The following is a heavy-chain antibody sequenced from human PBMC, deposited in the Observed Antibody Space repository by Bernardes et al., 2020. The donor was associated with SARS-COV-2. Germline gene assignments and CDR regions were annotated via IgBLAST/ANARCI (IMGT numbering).Heavy chain of an antibody. CDR2: IYYTGTT. CDR3: VREADYNDNWLRRRNDCFDS. CDR1: GGSVSGYY. V-gene: IGHV4-59*02. D-gene: IGHD1-1*01. J-gene: IGHJ4*02. Sequence: SETLSLTCTLSGGSVSGYYWSWIRQPPGKGLEWICYIYYTGTTKYNLSLISRVTISVDTARNQISLRLSSVTAADTSVYYCVREADYNDNWLRRRNDCFDSWGQGTLVTVSS.